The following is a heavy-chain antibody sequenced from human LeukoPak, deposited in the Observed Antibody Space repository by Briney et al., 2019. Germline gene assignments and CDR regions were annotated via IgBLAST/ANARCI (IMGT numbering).Heavy chain of an antibody. Sequence: GGSLRLSCAASGFTFSHYTMNWVRQAPGKGLEWVAFIRYDGSNKYYADSVKGRFTISRDNSKNTLYLQMNSLRAEDTAVYYCAKVATDYYYCMDVWGKGTTVTVSS. J-gene: IGHJ6*03. V-gene: IGHV3-30*02. CDR3: AKVATDYYYCMDV. CDR2: IRYDGSNK. CDR1: GFTFSHYT.